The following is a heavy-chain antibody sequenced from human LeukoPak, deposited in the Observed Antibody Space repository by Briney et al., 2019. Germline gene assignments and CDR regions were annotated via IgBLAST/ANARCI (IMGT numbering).Heavy chain of an antibody. CDR2: ISSSSYI. J-gene: IGHJ4*02. D-gene: IGHD1-14*01. CDR1: GCTFSSYS. CDR3: ARDKYDGTFDY. Sequence: PGGSLRLSCAASGCTFSSYSMNWVRQAPGKGLEWVSSISSSSYIYYADSVKGRFTISRDNAKNSLYLQMNSLRAEDTAVYYCARDKYDGTFDYWGQGTLVTVSS. V-gene: IGHV3-21*01.